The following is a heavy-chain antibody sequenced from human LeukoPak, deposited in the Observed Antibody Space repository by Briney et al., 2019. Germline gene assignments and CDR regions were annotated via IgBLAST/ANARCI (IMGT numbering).Heavy chain of an antibody. CDR2: ISRSSSYI. CDR3: ARRRYSGSSQHFDY. Sequence: GGSLRLSCAASGFTFSSYSMNWVRQAPGKGLEWVSSISRSSSYIYYADSMKGRFTISRDNAKNSLYLQMNSLRAEDTAVYYCARRRYSGSSQHFDYWGQGTLVTVSS. CDR1: GFTFSSYS. V-gene: IGHV3-21*01. D-gene: IGHD1-26*01. J-gene: IGHJ4*02.